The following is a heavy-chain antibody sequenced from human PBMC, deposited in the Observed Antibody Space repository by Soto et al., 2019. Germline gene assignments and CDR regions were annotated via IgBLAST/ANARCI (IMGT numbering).Heavy chain of an antibody. J-gene: IGHJ6*02. D-gene: IGHD3-3*01. Sequence: EVQLVESGGGLVQPGGSLRLSCAASGFTFSSYSMNWVRQAPGKGLEWVSYISSSSSTIYYADSVKGRFTISRDNAKNSLYLQMNSLRDEDTAVYYCARKALAHYDCWSCQSHMDVWGQGTTVTVSS. V-gene: IGHV3-48*02. CDR1: GFTFSSYS. CDR3: ARKALAHYDCWSCQSHMDV. CDR2: ISSSSSTI.